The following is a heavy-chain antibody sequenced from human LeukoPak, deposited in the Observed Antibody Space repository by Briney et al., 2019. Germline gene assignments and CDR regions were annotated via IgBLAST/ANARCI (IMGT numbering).Heavy chain of an antibody. Sequence: GGSLRLSCVVSGFTFRNHGMHWVRQAPGKGLKWVAFIRYDGTYKYYADSVKGRFTISRDNSKNTLYLQMNSLRAEDTAVYYCARVPSRLTIRSADYFDYWGQGTLVTVSS. CDR1: GFTFRNHG. CDR2: IRYDGTYK. D-gene: IGHD3-3*01. J-gene: IGHJ4*02. CDR3: ARVPSRLTIRSADYFDY. V-gene: IGHV3-30*02.